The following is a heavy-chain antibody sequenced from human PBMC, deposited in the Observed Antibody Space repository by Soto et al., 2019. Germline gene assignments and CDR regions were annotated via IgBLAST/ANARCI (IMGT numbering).Heavy chain of an antibody. CDR2: MNPNSGNT. J-gene: IGHJ5*02. V-gene: IGHV1-8*01. Sequence: ASVKVSCKASGYTFPSYDINWVRQAPGQGLEWMGWMNPNSGNTGYAQKFQGRVTMTRNTSISTAYMELSSLRSEDTAVYYCARGGIVVVVAAPNWFDPWGQGTLVTVPQ. CDR1: GYTFPSYD. D-gene: IGHD2-15*01. CDR3: ARGGIVVVVAAPNWFDP.